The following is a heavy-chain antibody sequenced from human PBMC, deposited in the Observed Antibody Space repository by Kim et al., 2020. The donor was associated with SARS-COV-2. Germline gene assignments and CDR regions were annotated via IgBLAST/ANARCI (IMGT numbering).Heavy chain of an antibody. V-gene: IGHV4-59*13. CDR2: IYYSGST. Sequence: SETLSLTCTVSGGSISSYYWSWIRQPPGKGLECIGYIYYSGSTNYNPSLKSRVTISVDTSKNQFSLKLSSVTAADTAVYYCARRRWGRDYYYGMDVWGQGTTVTVSS. D-gene: IGHD7-27*01. CDR1: GGSISSYY. J-gene: IGHJ6*02. CDR3: ARRRWGRDYYYGMDV.